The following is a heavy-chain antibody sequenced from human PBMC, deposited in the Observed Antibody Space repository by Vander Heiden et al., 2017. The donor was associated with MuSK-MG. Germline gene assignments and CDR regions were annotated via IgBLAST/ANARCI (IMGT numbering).Heavy chain of an antibody. CDR2: NNNSGST. J-gene: IGHJ4*02. CDR3: GRNQEESASYLEY. CDR1: GGGFSGYY. V-gene: IGHV4-34*01. Sequence: QPQQWGSGASRPSARLSRSCADYGGGFSGYYWSWIRQPRGKRLELIGENNNSGSTNDSPCLKSRVTRSAYTSQKQFPRKLSYVTAADTAVYYCGRNQEESASYLEYWGEGPLVTVSS.